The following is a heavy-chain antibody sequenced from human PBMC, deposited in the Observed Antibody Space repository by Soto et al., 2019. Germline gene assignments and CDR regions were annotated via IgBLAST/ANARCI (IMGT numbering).Heavy chain of an antibody. J-gene: IGHJ4*02. V-gene: IGHV3-21*06. Sequence: EVQLVESGGGLVKPGGSLRLSCAASGFTFTRYSMNWVRQAPGEGLEWVSSISSTTNYIYYGDSMKGRFTISRDNAKNSPYLEMNSLRAEDTAVYYCARESEDLTSNFDYWGQGTLVTVSS. CDR2: ISSTTNYI. CDR1: GFTFTRYS. CDR3: ARESEDLTSNFDY.